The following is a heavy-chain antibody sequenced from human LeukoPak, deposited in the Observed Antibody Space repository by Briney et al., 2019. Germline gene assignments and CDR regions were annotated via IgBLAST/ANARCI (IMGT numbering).Heavy chain of an antibody. D-gene: IGHD3-10*01. Sequence: GGSLRLSCAASGFTVSSNYMSWVRQAPGKGLEWVSVIYSGGSTYYADSVKGRFTISRDNSKDTLYLQMNSLRAEDTAVYYCAKGHSITMVRGVTVGAWGQGTLVTVSS. CDR2: IYSGGST. CDR3: AKGHSITMVRGVTVGA. CDR1: GFTVSSNY. V-gene: IGHV3-66*01. J-gene: IGHJ5*02.